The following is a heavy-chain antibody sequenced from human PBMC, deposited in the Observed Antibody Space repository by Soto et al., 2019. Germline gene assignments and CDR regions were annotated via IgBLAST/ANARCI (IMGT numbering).Heavy chain of an antibody. D-gene: IGHD6-13*01. Sequence: VVSLGLSCAAHRFPFFLYSMNGVRTAQRKGLERVSSISSSSSYIYYADSVKGRFTISRDNAKNSLYLQMNSLRAEDTAVYYCASPAGCVAAAGIPYYYYSMDGWGQEPTVPLSS. J-gene: IGHJ6*02. V-gene: IGHV3-21*01. CDR1: RFPFFLYS. CDR2: ISSSSSYI. CDR3: ASPAGCVAAAGIPYYYYSMDG.